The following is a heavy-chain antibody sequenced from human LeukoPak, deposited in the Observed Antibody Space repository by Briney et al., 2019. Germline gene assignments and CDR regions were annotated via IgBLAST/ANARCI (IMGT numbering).Heavy chain of an antibody. CDR3: AKAGGIVVVPAALSFDY. Sequence: GGSLRLSCAASGFTFSDYYMSWIRQAPGKGLEWVSYISSSGSAIFYADSVKGRFTISRGNSKNTLYLQMNSLRAEDTAVYYCAKAGGIVVVPAALSFDYWGQGTLVTVSS. CDR2: ISSSGSAI. J-gene: IGHJ4*02. V-gene: IGHV3-11*01. CDR1: GFTFSDYY. D-gene: IGHD2-2*01.